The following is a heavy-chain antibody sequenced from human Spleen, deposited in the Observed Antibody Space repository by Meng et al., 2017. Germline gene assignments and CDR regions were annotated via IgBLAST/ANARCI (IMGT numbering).Heavy chain of an antibody. J-gene: IGHJ4*02. CDR1: CWSLSDSY. CDR2: INDSGST. CDR3: ARFPTTMAHDFDY. D-gene: IGHD4-11*01. V-gene: IGHV4-34*01. Sequence: QVPLQQWGARLVAPSGTLSLTCVVSCWSLSDSYWSWIRQPPGKGLVWNGEINDSGSTNYNPSLERRATIAVDTSQNNLSLKLSSVTTAASAVYYGARFPTTMAHDFDYWGQGTLVTVSS.